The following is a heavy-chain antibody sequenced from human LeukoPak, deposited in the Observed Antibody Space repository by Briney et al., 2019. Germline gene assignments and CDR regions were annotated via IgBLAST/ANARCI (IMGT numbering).Heavy chain of an antibody. V-gene: IGHV3-7*01. J-gene: IGHJ4*02. CDR2: IKQDGSEK. CDR1: GFTFNKYS. D-gene: IGHD3-3*01. Sequence: GGSLRLSCVASGFTFNKYSMNWVRQAPGKGLEWVANIKQDGSEKYYVDSVKGRFTISRDNAKNSLYLQMNSLRAEDTAVYYCARDFVYDFWSGYHFDYWGQGTLVTVSS. CDR3: ARDFVYDFWSGYHFDY.